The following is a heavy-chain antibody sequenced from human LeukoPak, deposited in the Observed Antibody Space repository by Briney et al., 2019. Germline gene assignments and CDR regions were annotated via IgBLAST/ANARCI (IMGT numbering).Heavy chain of an antibody. CDR2: INGNGGST. V-gene: IGHV3-20*04. Sequence: GGSLRLSCAASGFTFDNYGMSWVRQVPGKGLEWVSSINGNGGSTAYADSVKGRFTISRDNAKNSLYLQMNSLRAEDTAVYYCARDRYYDNSGSRSDWFDPWGQGTLVTVSS. CDR3: ARDRYYDNSGSRSDWFDP. CDR1: GFTFDNYG. J-gene: IGHJ5*02. D-gene: IGHD3-22*01.